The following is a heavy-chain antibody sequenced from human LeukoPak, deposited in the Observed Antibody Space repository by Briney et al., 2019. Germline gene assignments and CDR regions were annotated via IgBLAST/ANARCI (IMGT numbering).Heavy chain of an antibody. J-gene: IGHJ4*02. Sequence: SETLSLTCAVYGGSFSGYYWSWIRQPPGKGLEWIGEINHSGSTNYNPSLKSRVTISVDTSKNQFSLKLSSVTAADTAVYYCARGRKDIVVVPAAISNYWGQGTLVTVSS. CDR2: INHSGST. CDR1: GGSFSGYY. D-gene: IGHD2-2*01. CDR3: ARGRKDIVVVPAAISNY. V-gene: IGHV4-34*01.